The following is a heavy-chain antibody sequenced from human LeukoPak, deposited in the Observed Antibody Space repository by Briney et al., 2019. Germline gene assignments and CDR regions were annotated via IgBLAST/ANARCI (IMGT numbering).Heavy chain of an antibody. J-gene: IGHJ3*02. V-gene: IGHV4-39*01. CDR2: IYYSGST. D-gene: IGHD6-13*01. Sequence: SETLSLTCTVSGGSISSSSYYWGWIRQPPGKGLEWIGSIYYSGSTYYNPSLKSRVTISVDTSKNQFSLKLSSVTAADTAVYYCASQWYSSSWYDHDAFDIWGQGTMVTVSS. CDR1: GGSISSSSYY. CDR3: ASQWYSSSWYDHDAFDI.